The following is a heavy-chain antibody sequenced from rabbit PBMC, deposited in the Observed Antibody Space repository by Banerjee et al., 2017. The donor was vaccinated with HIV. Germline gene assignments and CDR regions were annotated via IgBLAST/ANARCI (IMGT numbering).Heavy chain of an antibody. CDR2: IYAADGST. Sequence: QSLEESGGGLVKPGASLTLTCTASGFSFSSGYNMCWVRQAPGKGLEWIACIYAADGSTDYASWAKGRFTISKTSSTTVTLQMTSLTAADTATYFCARDNTGSSGYVFNLWGQGTLVTVS. J-gene: IGHJ4*01. CDR3: ARDNTGSSGYVFNL. D-gene: IGHD1-1*01. CDR1: GFSFSSGYN. V-gene: IGHV1S40*01.